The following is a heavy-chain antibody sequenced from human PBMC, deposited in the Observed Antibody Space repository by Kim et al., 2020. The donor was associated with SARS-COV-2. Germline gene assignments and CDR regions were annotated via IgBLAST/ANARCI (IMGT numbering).Heavy chain of an antibody. CDR1: GDSISSDSYF. CDR3: ARHSADDYVDYYYYYA. D-gene: IGHD4-17*01. J-gene: IGHJ6*01. Sequence: SETLSLTCSVSGDSISSDSYFWGWIRQPPGKGLEWIGSIYYSGSTDYDPSLKSRVTISVDTSKNQFSLKMRSVTAADTAVYYCARHSADDYVDYYYYYA. V-gene: IGHV4-39*01. CDR2: IYYSGST.